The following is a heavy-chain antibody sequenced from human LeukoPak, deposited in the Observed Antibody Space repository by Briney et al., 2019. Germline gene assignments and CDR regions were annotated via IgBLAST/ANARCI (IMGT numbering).Heavy chain of an antibody. CDR1: GFTFSKYA. J-gene: IGHJ6*03. CDR3: AKGTVGTYYFYYMDV. V-gene: IGHV3-23*01. Sequence: GGSLRLSCAASGFTFSKYAMTWVRQAPGKGLECVSAIGGSVAETYSADSVKGRFTISRDNSKNTLYLQMNSLRAEDTAIYYCAKGTVGTYYFYYMDVWGKGATVTVSS. D-gene: IGHD6-13*01. CDR2: IGGSVAET.